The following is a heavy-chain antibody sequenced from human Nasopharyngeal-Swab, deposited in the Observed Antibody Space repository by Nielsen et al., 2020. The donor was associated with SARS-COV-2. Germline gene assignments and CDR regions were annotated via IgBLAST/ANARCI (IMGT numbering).Heavy chain of an antibody. V-gene: IGHV3-48*02. D-gene: IGHD5-12*01. Sequence: GESLKISCAASGFTLSNNNMNWVRQAPGRGLEWVSYISSSSSTIYYVDSVKGRFTISRDIAKNSLYLQMNSLSDEDTAGYYCAQYSGYVPFWGQGTQVTVSS. J-gene: IGHJ4*02. CDR1: GFTLSNNN. CDR2: ISSSSSTI. CDR3: AQYSGYVPF.